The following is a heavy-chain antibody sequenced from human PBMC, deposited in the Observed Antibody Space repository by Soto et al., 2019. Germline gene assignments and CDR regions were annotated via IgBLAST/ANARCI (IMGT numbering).Heavy chain of an antibody. CDR2: IYYSGGT. CDR1: GGSISSSYYY. Sequence: QLQLQESGPGLVKPSETLSLTCTVSGGSISSSYYYWGWIRQPPGKGLEWIGSIYYSGGTYYSPSLKSRVTMSVDTSKPQFSLKLSSVTAADTAVYYCARPSGSYLYYFDYWGQGTLVTVSS. CDR3: ARPSGSYLYYFDY. J-gene: IGHJ4*02. D-gene: IGHD1-26*01. V-gene: IGHV4-39*01.